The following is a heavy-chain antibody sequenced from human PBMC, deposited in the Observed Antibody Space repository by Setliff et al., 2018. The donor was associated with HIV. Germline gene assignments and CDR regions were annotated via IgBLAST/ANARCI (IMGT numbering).Heavy chain of an antibody. CDR3: AGHNRTGDYGGVDY. Sequence: GESLKISCKGSGYNFYTYWIGWVRQMPANGLEWMGLIWPDDSDTIYSPSFQGQVTMSADKSISTAYLQWNSLKASDTAMYYCAGHNRTGDYGGVDYWGQGTLVTVSS. V-gene: IGHV5-51*01. J-gene: IGHJ4*02. CDR1: GYNFYTYW. D-gene: IGHD3-16*01. CDR2: IWPDDSDT.